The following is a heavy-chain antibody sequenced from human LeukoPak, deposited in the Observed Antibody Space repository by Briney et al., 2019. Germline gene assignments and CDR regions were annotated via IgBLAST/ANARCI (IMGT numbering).Heavy chain of an antibody. CDR2: IIPIFGTA. Sequence: ASVKVSCTASGGTFSSYAISWVRQAPGQGLEWMGGIIPIFGTANYAQKFQGRVTITADESTSTAYMELSSLRSEDTAVYYCARVKEPYYYDSSGYPLELFYGMDVWGQGTTVTVSS. CDR1: GGTFSSYA. CDR3: ARVKEPYYYDSSGYPLELFYGMDV. D-gene: IGHD3-22*01. V-gene: IGHV1-69*13. J-gene: IGHJ6*02.